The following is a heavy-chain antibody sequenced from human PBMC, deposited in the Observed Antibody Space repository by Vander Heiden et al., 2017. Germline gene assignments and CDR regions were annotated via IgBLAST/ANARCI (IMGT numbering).Heavy chain of an antibody. CDR3: ARSPRATTVVTPSVVNY. CDR1: GFTFSSSS. CDR2: ISSSSSYI. D-gene: IGHD4-17*01. Sequence: EVQLVESGGGLVKPGGSLRLSCAASGFTFSSSSMNWVRQAPGKGLEWVSSISSSSSYIYYADSVKGRFTISRDNAKNSLYLQMNSLRAEDTAVYYCARSPRATTVVTPSVVNYWGQGTLVTVSS. J-gene: IGHJ4*02. V-gene: IGHV3-21*01.